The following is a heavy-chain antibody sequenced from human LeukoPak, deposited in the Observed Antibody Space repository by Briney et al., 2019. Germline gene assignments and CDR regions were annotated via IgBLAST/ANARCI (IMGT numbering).Heavy chain of an antibody. CDR1: GGSISSYY. V-gene: IGHV4-59*08. D-gene: IGHD3-22*01. CDR2: IYYSGST. J-gene: IGHJ4*02. Sequence: HSETLSLTCTVSGGSISSYYWSWIRKPQKKGMEWIGYIYYSGSTNYNPSLKSRVTISVDTSKNQFSLKLSSVTAADTAVYYCARLSLDSSDTPPNPLDYWGQGTLVTVSS. CDR3: ARLSLDSSDTPPNPLDY.